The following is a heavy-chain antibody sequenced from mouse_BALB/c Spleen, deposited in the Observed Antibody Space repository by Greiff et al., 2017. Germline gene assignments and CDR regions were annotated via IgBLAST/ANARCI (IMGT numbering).Heavy chain of an antibody. J-gene: IGHJ4*01. CDR2: INPSSGYT. V-gene: IGHV1-4*01. CDR1: GYTFTSYT. D-gene: IGHD2-4*01. CDR3: ARWDYGHYYAMDY. Sequence: QVQLQQSGAELARPGASVKMSCKASGYTFTSYTMHWVKQRPGQGLEWIGYINPSSGYTNYNQKFKDKATLTADKSSSTAYMQLSSLTSEDSAVYYCARWDYGHYYAMDYWGQGTSVTVSS.